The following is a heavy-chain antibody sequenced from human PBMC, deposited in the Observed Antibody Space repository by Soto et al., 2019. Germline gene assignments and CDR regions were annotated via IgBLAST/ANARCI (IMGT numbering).Heavy chain of an antibody. CDR1: GGTFSSYT. Sequence: QVQLVQSGAEVKKPGFSVKVSCKASGGTFSSYTISWVRQAPGQGLEWMGRIIPILGIANYAQKFQGRVTITADKSTSTAYMELSSLRSEDTAVYYCAREGDIVVVPAAMEGWFDPWGQGTLVTVSS. D-gene: IGHD2-2*01. V-gene: IGHV1-69*08. J-gene: IGHJ5*02. CDR2: IIPILGIA. CDR3: AREGDIVVVPAAMEGWFDP.